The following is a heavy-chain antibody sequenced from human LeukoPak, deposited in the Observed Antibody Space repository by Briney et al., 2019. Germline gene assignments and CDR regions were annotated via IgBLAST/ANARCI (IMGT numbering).Heavy chain of an antibody. CDR2: IKQDGSEK. J-gene: IGHJ6*02. Sequence: PGGSLRLSCAVSGFTFSRHWMSWVRQAPGKGPEWLANIKQDGSEKYYVDSVEGRFTISRDNAKNSLYLQMNSLRAEDTAVYYCARSYYGSGTSYGMDVWGQGTTVTVSS. CDR1: GFTFSRHW. D-gene: IGHD3-10*01. CDR3: ARSYYGSGTSYGMDV. V-gene: IGHV3-7*01.